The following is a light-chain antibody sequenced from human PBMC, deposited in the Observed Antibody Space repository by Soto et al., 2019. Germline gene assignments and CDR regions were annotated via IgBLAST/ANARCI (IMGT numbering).Light chain of an antibody. CDR1: SSDIGVYNY. Sequence: QSALTQPASVSGSPGQSITFSCTGTSSDIGVYNYVSWYQQHPGKAPKLMIYEVNNRPSGVSNRFSGSKSGNTASLTISGLQAEDEADYYCSSYAGSNNLRVFGGGTKLTVL. V-gene: IGLV2-14*01. CDR3: SSYAGSNNLRV. CDR2: EVN. J-gene: IGLJ2*01.